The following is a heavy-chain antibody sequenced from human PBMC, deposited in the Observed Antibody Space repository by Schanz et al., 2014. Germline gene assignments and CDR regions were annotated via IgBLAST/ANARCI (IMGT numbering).Heavy chain of an antibody. CDR3: ARRYSGRYCFDY. Sequence: DVQLVESGGGLVQSGGSLRLSCAASGFTFSSYGINWVRQAPGKGLEWVSYISSSSSAIYYADSVKGRFTISRDNAKNSLSLQMDRLRDEDTAVYYCARRYSGRYCFDYWGQGTLVAVSS. CDR2: ISSSSSAI. V-gene: IGHV3-48*02. D-gene: IGHD1-26*01. J-gene: IGHJ4*02. CDR1: GFTFSSYG.